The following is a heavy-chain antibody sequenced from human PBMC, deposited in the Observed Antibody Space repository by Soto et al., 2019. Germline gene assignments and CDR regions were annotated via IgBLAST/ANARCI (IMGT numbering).Heavy chain of an antibody. Sequence: PGGSLRLSCAASGFTFTNYNMNWVRQAPGKGLEWVSFISSSSSDIYYADSVKGRFTISIDNAKNSLYLQMNSLRAEDTAIYYCARDKGRGSSTSYYFDYWGQGTLVTVSS. CDR2: ISSSSSDI. D-gene: IGHD6-13*01. V-gene: IGHV3-21*01. J-gene: IGHJ4*02. CDR3: ARDKGRGSSTSYYFDY. CDR1: GFTFTNYN.